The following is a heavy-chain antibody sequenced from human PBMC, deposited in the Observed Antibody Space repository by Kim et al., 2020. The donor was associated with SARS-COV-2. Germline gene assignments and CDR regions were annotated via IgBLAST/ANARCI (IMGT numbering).Heavy chain of an antibody. Sequence: RYNADSVKGRFTTSRDNAKNSLHLQMNSVKDEDTAVYHCVRDRMGGAFDIWGQGTLVTVSS. V-gene: IGHV3-48*02. J-gene: IGHJ3*02. CDR3: VRDRMGGAFDI. D-gene: IGHD3-16*01. CDR2: R.